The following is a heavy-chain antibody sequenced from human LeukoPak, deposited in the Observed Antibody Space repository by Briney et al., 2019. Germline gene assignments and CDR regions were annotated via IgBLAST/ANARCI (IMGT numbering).Heavy chain of an antibody. D-gene: IGHD2-21*02. J-gene: IGHJ1*01. Sequence: SETLSLTCAVYGGSFTGYYWSWIRQPPGKGLEWIGEINHSGSTNYNPSLKSRVTTSVDTSKSQFSLKLSSVTAADTAVYYCARSDCGGYCYETEYFQHWGQGTLVTVSS. V-gene: IGHV4-34*01. CDR3: ARSDCGGYCYETEYFQH. CDR2: INHSGST. CDR1: GGSFTGYY.